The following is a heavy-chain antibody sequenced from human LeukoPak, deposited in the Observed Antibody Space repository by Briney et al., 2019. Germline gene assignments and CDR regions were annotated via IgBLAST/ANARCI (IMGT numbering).Heavy chain of an antibody. CDR2: ISYSGRT. CDR1: GGSISSSSYY. V-gene: IGHV4-61*05. D-gene: IGHD1-26*01. CDR3: ARRVGANPEDI. J-gene: IGHJ3*02. Sequence: PSETLSLTCTVSGGSISSSSYYWGWIRQPPGKGLEWIGYISYSGRTTYNPSLKSRVTISVDTSKSQFSLKLSSVTAADTAVYYCARRVGANPEDIWGQGTMVTVSS.